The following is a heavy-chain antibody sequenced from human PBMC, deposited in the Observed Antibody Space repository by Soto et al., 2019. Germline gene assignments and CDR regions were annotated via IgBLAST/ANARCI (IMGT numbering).Heavy chain of an antibody. V-gene: IGHV4-59*01. J-gene: IGHJ5*02. CDR3: ARGSIAARPLGVGAWFDP. CDR1: GGSISSYY. CDR2: IYYSGST. D-gene: IGHD6-6*01. Sequence: PSETLSLTCTVSGGSISSYYWSWIRQPPGKGLEWIGYIYYSGSTDYNPSLKSRVTISVDTSKNQFSLKLSSVTAADTAVYYCARGSIAARPLGVGAWFDPWGQGTLVTVS.